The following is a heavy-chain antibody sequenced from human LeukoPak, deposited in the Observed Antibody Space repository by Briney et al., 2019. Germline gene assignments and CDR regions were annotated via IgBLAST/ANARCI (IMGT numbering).Heavy chain of an antibody. Sequence: PGGSLRLSCAASGFTFSSYGMHWVRQAPGKGLEWVAFIRYDGSNKYYADSVKGRFTISRDNSKNTLYLQMNSLRAEDTAVYYCAKAFGSGSYIWGAFDYWGQGTLVTVSS. CDR1: GFTFSSYG. V-gene: IGHV3-30*02. CDR2: IRYDGSNK. D-gene: IGHD3-10*01. J-gene: IGHJ4*02. CDR3: AKAFGSGSYIWGAFDY.